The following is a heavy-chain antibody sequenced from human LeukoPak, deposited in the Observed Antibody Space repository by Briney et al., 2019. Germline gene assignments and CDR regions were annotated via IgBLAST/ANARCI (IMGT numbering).Heavy chain of an antibody. CDR1: GYTFTSYG. J-gene: IGHJ4*02. CDR2: ISAHNGNA. Sequence: GGSLKISCKTSGYTFTSYGINWVRQAPGQGLEWMGRISAHNGNANYAQKFQGRVTMTTDTLATTAYMELRSLRSDDTAVYYCARDLERYYDLEGRSGYWGQGTLVTVSS. V-gene: IGHV1-18*01. D-gene: IGHD3-3*01. CDR3: ARDLERYYDLEGRSGY.